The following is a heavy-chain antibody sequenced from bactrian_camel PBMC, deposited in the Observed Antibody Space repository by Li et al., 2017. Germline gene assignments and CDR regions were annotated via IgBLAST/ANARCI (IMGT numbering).Heavy chain of an antibody. V-gene: IGHV3S55*01. CDR1: GHPYSGTSFSSYC. J-gene: IGHJ4*01. Sequence: HVQLVESGGGSVQAGGSLRLSCVASGHPYSGTSFSSYCMGWFRQAQGQEREGLACIERRGRIHYAASVKGRFTISRDNAKNTFSLQLNSLKTEGTAIYYCVKRDWVPEYWGQGTQVTVS. CDR3: VKRDWVPEY. CDR2: IERRGRI. D-gene: IGHD1*01.